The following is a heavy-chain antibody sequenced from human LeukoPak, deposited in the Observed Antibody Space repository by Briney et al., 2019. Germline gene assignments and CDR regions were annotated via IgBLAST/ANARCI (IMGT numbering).Heavy chain of an antibody. Sequence: GGSLRLSCAASGFTFDDYGMSWVRQAPGKGLEWVFGINWNGGSKGYADSVKGRFTISRDNAKNSLYLQMNSLRAEDTALYYCARGYYDSSGYPGYWGQGTLVTVSS. CDR3: ARGYYDSSGYPGY. V-gene: IGHV3-20*04. J-gene: IGHJ4*02. CDR2: INWNGGSK. CDR1: GFTFDDYG. D-gene: IGHD3-22*01.